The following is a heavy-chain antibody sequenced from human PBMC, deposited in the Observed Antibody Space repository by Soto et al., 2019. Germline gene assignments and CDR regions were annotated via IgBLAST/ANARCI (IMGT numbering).Heavy chain of an antibody. CDR3: ARYRNYGDYGYFDS. J-gene: IGHJ4*02. CDR1: GSSVSGDNYY. Sequence: SETLSLTCTVSGSSVSGDNYYWTWIRQPPEKGLEWVGYIHKSATTNYNASLRSRVTISVDTAQNHFYLTLPSMTAADTALYFCARYRNYGDYGYFDSWGQGSQVTVSS. D-gene: IGHD4-17*01. V-gene: IGHV4-61*03. CDR2: IHKSATT.